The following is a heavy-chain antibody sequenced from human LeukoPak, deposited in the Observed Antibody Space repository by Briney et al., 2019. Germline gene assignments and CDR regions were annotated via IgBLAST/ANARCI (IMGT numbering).Heavy chain of an antibody. V-gene: IGHV3-48*02. CDR1: GFTFSSYS. CDR3: ARDPQLLSSSSGYYDY. J-gene: IGHJ4*02. CDR2: ISSSSSTI. Sequence: GGSLRLSCAASGFTFSSYSMNWVRQAPGKGLEWVSYISSSSSTIYYADSVKGRFTISRDNAKNSLYLQMNSLRDEDTAVYYCARDPQLLSSSSGYYDYWGQGTLVSVSS. D-gene: IGHD3-22*01.